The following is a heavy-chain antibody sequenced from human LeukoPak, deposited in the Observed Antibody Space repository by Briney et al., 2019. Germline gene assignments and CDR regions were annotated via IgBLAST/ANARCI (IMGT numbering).Heavy chain of an antibody. Sequence: GGSLRLSCAASGFTFSSYWMSWVRQAPGKGLEWVANIKQDGSEKYYVDSVKGRFTISRDNAKNSLYLQMNSLRAEDTAVYYCARVLYDFSSGSGAFDIWGQGTMVTVSS. J-gene: IGHJ3*02. V-gene: IGHV3-7*01. CDR1: GFTFSSYW. D-gene: IGHD3-3*01. CDR3: ARVLYDFSSGSGAFDI. CDR2: IKQDGSEK.